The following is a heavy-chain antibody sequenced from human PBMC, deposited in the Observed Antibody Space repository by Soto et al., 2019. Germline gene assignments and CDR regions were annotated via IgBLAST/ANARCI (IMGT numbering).Heavy chain of an antibody. D-gene: IGHD3-3*02. Sequence: ASVKVSCKASGYIFSSFYINWVRQAPGQGLEWMGWTSGYSGNSKYAQKFQGIVTMTTDTSTNTGYMEMRSLTSDDTAVYYCARDIFGHVDAFDLWGQGTMVTVSS. CDR2: TSGYSGNS. CDR1: GYIFSSFY. J-gene: IGHJ3*01. V-gene: IGHV1-18*01. CDR3: ARDIFGHVDAFDL.